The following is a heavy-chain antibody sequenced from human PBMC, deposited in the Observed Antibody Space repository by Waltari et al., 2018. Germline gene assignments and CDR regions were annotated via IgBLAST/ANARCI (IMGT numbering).Heavy chain of an antibody. CDR2: TYPAGPDT. D-gene: IGHD4-4*01. Sequence: EVQLVQSGAEVKKPGESLKISCKGSGYSFTSYWIGWVRQMPGEGLEWMGVTYPAGPDTRYIPSFQGQVTISADKSISTAYLQWSSLTASDTAMYYCAMTTVTTDYYYYGMDVWGQGTTVTVSS. CDR1: GYSFTSYW. J-gene: IGHJ6*02. V-gene: IGHV5-51*01. CDR3: AMTTVTTDYYYYGMDV.